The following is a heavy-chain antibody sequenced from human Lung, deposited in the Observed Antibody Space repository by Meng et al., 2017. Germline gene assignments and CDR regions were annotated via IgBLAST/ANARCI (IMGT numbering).Heavy chain of an antibody. CDR3: ARGPTTMAHDFDY. V-gene: IGHV4-34*01. D-gene: IGHD4-11*01. CDR2: INHSGST. Sequence: SETLSLTCVVSGGSFSDYYWSWIRQPPGKGLEWIGEINHSGSTNYNTSLETGATISVDTSQNNLSLKLSSVTAADSAVYYCARGPTTMAHDFDYWGQGTLVTVSS. CDR1: GGSFSDYY. J-gene: IGHJ4*02.